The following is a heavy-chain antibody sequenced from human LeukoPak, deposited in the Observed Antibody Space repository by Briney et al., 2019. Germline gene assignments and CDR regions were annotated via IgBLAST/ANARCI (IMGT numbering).Heavy chain of an antibody. D-gene: IGHD3-10*01. V-gene: IGHV3-23*01. CDR1: GLTFSSYS. CDR3: AKDLVTGSLDY. Sequence: PGGSLRLSCAASGLTFSSYSMNWVRQAPGKGLEWVSSISGSGGSTYYADSVKGRFTISRDNSKNTVYLQMNSLRDEDTAIYYCAKDLVTGSLDYWGQGTLVTVSS. CDR2: ISGSGGST. J-gene: IGHJ4*02.